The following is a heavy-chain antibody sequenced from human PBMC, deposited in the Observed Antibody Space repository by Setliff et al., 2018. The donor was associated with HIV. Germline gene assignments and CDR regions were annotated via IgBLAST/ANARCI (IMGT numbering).Heavy chain of an antibody. V-gene: IGHV4-4*07. CDR1: GDSMRDYY. CDR3: ARDRSNYGSGSSAYNWFDP. CDR2: IFPSGTT. Sequence: PSETLSLTCTVSGDSMRDYYWSWLRQPAGKGLEWIGRIFPSGTTDYNPSLKSRVTMSIDTSKDQFSLNLKSVTAADTAAYFCARDRSNYGSGSSAYNWFDPWGQGNQGTVSA. D-gene: IGHD3-10*01. J-gene: IGHJ5*02.